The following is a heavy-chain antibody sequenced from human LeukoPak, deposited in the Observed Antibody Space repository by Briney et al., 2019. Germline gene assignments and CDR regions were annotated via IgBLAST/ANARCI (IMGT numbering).Heavy chain of an antibody. CDR3: ARGGDTAMVMVSPEFDY. CDR1: GYTFTGYY. V-gene: IGHV1-2*06. CDR2: INPNSGGT. J-gene: IGHJ4*02. D-gene: IGHD5-18*01. Sequence: GASVKVSCKASGYTFTGYYMHWVRQAPGQGLEWVGLINPNSGGTNYAQKFQSRVTMTRDTSISNAYMELSRLRSDDTAVYYCARGGDTAMVMVSPEFDYWGQGTLVTVSS.